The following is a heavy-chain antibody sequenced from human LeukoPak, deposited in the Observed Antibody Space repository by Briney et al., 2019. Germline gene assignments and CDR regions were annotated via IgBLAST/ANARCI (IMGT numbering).Heavy chain of an antibody. CDR3: AKDTVVGATTNLFDY. D-gene: IGHD1-26*01. J-gene: IGHJ4*02. Sequence: GGSLRLSCAASGFTFSSYAMNWVRQAPGKGLEWVSAISGSGGTTYYADSVKGRFTIPRDNSKNTLYLQMNSLGAEDTAVYYCAKDTVVGATTNLFDYWGQGTLVTVSS. V-gene: IGHV3-23*01. CDR2: ISGSGGTT. CDR1: GFTFSSYA.